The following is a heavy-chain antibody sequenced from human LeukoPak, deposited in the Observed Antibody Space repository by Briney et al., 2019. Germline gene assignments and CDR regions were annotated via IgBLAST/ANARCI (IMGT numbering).Heavy chain of an antibody. V-gene: IGHV3-11*04. CDR1: GFTFSDYY. J-gene: IGHJ6*03. CDR3: ARLPPAPLPDYYYYYMDV. Sequence: GGSLRLSCAATGFTFSDYYMSWIRQAPGKGLEWVSYISSSGSTIYYADSVKGRFTISRDNAKNSLYLQMNSLRAEDTAVYYCARLPPAPLPDYYYYYMDVWGKGTTVTVSS. CDR2: ISSSGSTI.